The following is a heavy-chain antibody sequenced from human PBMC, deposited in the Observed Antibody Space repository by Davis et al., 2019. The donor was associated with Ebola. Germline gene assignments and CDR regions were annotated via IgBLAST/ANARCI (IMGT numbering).Heavy chain of an antibody. D-gene: IGHD1-20*01. V-gene: IGHV4-34*01. CDR2: INHIGST. CDR1: VGSFSGYY. J-gene: IGHJ3*02. CDR3: ARPRENYNWNDGRAFDM. Sequence: SETLSLTCAVYVGSFSGYYWTWIRQPPGKGLEWIGEINHIGSTNYNPSLKSRVTISVDTSKNQCSLELSTVTAADTAMYYCARPRENYNWNDGRAFDMWGHGTMVIVSS.